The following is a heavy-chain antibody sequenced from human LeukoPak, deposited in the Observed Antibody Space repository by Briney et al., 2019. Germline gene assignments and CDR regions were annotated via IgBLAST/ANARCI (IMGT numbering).Heavy chain of an antibody. V-gene: IGHV4-34*01. CDR3: ARGRYYDILTGRRGYNWFDP. J-gene: IGHJ5*02. D-gene: IGHD3-9*01. CDR1: GGSFSGYY. CDR2: INHSGST. Sequence: SETLSLTCAVYGGSFSGYYWSWIRQPPGKGLEWIGEINHSGSTNYNPSLKSRVTISVDTSKNQFSLKLSPVTAADTAVYYCARGRYYDILTGRRGYNWFDPWGQGTLVTVSS.